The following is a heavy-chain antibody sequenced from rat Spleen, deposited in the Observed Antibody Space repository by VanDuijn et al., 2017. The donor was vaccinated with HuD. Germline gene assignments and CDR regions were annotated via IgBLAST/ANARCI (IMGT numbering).Heavy chain of an antibody. J-gene: IGHJ2*01. CDR1: GFSLSNYG. V-gene: IGHV2-13*01. CDR3: ARGHTTGIYFDY. D-gene: IGHD1-9*01. Sequence: QVQLKESGPGLVQPSQTLSLTCTVSGFSLSNYGVIWVRQPPGKGLEWMGIIWSNGGTDYNSALKSRLSISRDTSKSQVFLKMNSLQTEDIATYYCARGHTTGIYFDYWGQGVMVTVSS. CDR2: IWSNGGT.